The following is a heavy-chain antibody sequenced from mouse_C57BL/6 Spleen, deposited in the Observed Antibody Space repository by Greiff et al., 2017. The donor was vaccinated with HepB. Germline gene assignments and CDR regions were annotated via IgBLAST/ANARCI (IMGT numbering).Heavy chain of an antibody. Sequence: QVHVKQSGAELVRPGASVTLSCKASGYTFTDYEMHWVKQTPVHGLEWIGAIDPETGGTAYNQKFKGKAILTADKSSSTAYMELRSLTSEDSAVYYCTRKEDYYGSSLAWFAYWGQGTLVTVSA. CDR2: IDPETGGT. J-gene: IGHJ3*01. CDR1: GYTFTDYE. D-gene: IGHD1-1*01. CDR3: TRKEDYYGSSLAWFAY. V-gene: IGHV1-15*01.